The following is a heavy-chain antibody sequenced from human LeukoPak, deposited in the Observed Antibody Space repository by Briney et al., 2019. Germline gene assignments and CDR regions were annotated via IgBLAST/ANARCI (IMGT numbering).Heavy chain of an antibody. J-gene: IGHJ4*02. CDR1: GFTFSNYG. D-gene: IGHD6-13*01. CDR2: IRYDGSNK. V-gene: IGHV3-30*02. CDR3: ASTYSSSWYNFDY. Sequence: PGGSLRLSCAASGFTFSNYGMHWVRQAPGKGLEWVAFIRYDGSNKYYADSVKGRFTISRDNSKNTLYLQMNSLRAEDTAVYYCASTYSSSWYNFDYWGQGTLVTVSS.